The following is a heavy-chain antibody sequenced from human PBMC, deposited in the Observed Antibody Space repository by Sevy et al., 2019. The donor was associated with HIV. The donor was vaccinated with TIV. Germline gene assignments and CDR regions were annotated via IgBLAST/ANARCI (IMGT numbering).Heavy chain of an antibody. V-gene: IGHV4-31*03. Sequence: SETLSLTCTVSGGSISSGGYYWSWIRQHPGKGLEWLGYIYYSGSTYYNPSLKSRVTISVDTSKNQFSLKLSSVTAADTAVYYCARGEIAAAGIPFQHWGQGTLVTVSS. J-gene: IGHJ1*01. CDR3: ARGEIAAAGIPFQH. D-gene: IGHD6-13*01. CDR1: GGSISSGGYY. CDR2: IYYSGST.